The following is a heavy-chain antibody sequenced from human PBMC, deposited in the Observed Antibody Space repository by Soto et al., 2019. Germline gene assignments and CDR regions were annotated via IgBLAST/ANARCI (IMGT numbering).Heavy chain of an antibody. D-gene: IGHD5-12*01. Sequence: SETLSLTCAVYGGSFSGYYWSWIRQPPGKGLEWIGEINHSGSTNYNPSLKSRVTISVDTSKNQFSLKLSSVTAADTAVYYCARGRGYSGYDQGSYFDYWGQGTLVTVSS. V-gene: IGHV4-34*01. CDR3: ARGRGYSGYDQGSYFDY. CDR2: INHSGST. J-gene: IGHJ4*02. CDR1: GGSFSGYY.